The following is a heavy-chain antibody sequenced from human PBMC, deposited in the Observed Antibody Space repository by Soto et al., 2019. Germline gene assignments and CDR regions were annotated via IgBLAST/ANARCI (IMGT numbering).Heavy chain of an antibody. CDR1: GYTFTGYY. D-gene: IGHD3-3*01. CDR2: INPNSGGT. CDR3: AREPKRFLEWLLNY. Sequence: QVQLVQSGAEVKKPGASVKVSCKASGYTFTGYYMHWVRQAPGQGLEWMGWINPNSGGTNYAQKLQGRVTMTTDTSISTAYMELSRLRSDDTAVYYCAREPKRFLEWLLNYWGQGTLVTVSS. V-gene: IGHV1-2*02. J-gene: IGHJ4*02.